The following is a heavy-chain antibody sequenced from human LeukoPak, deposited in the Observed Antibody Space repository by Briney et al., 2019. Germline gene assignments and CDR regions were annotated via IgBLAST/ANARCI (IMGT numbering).Heavy chain of an antibody. CDR2: MNPNSGNT. CDR3: VRAMAPLDTFNYQYAMDV. J-gene: IGHJ6*02. Sequence: ASVKVSCKASGYTFNNYDINCVRQAPGQGLEWMGWMNPNSGNTGYAQKFQGRFTLTRETFISTAYMELSSLRSDDTAVYYCVRAMAPLDTFNYQYAMDVWGQGTMVTVSS. V-gene: IGHV1-8*01. D-gene: IGHD5-24*01. CDR1: GYTFNNYD.